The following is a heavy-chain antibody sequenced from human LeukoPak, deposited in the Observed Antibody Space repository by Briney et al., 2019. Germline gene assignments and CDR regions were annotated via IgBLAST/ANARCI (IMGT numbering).Heavy chain of an antibody. J-gene: IGHJ4*02. CDR1: GLTFDDYG. V-gene: IGHV3-20*04. CDR3: AREAVRWELLGVPDY. CDR2: INWNGGST. Sequence: PGGSLRLSCAASGLTFDDYGMSWVRQAPGKGLEWVSGINWNGGSTGYADSVKGRCTISRDNAKNSLYLQMNSLRTEDTALYYCAREAVRWELLGVPDYWGQGTLVTVSS. D-gene: IGHD1-26*01.